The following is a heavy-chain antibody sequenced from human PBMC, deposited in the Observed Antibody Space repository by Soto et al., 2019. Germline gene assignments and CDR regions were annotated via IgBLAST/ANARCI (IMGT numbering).Heavy chain of an antibody. V-gene: IGHV4-30-2*01. CDR3: ARGYDSTKMDY. Sequence: QLQLQESGSGLVKPSQTLSLTCAVSGGSISSGGYSWSWIRQPPGKGLEWIGYLYHSGSTYYNPSLKSRVTISVDRSKNQFALKPSSVTAADTAVYYCARGYDSTKMDYWGQGTLVTVSS. CDR2: LYHSGST. D-gene: IGHD3-22*01. CDR1: GGSISSGGYS. J-gene: IGHJ4*02.